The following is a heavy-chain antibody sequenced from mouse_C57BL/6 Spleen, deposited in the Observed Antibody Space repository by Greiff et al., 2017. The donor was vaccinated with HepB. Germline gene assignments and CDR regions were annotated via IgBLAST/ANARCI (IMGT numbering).Heavy chain of an antibody. CDR1: GYSFTGYY. D-gene: IGHD2-1*01. J-gene: IGHJ4*01. V-gene: IGHV1-42*01. Sequence: EVQLQQSGPELVKPGASVKISCKASGYSFTGYYMNWVKQSPEKSLEWIGEINPSTGGTTYNQKFKAKATLTVDKSSSTAYMQLKSLTSEDSAVYYCARGYLLLYYYAMDYWGQGTSVTVSS. CDR2: INPSTGGT. CDR3: ARGYLLLYYYAMDY.